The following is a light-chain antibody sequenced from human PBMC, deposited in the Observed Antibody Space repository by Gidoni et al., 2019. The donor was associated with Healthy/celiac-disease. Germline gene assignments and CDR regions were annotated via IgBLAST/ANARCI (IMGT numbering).Light chain of an antibody. CDR1: QSVFYSSNNKNY. CDR3: QQYYSTPPWT. Sequence: IVMTQSPDSLAVSLGERATINCKSSQSVFYSSNNKNYLAWYQQKPGQPPKLLIYWASTRESGVPDRFSGSGSGTDFTLTISSLQAEDVAVYYCQQYYSTPPWTFGQXTKVEIK. V-gene: IGKV4-1*01. CDR2: WAS. J-gene: IGKJ1*01.